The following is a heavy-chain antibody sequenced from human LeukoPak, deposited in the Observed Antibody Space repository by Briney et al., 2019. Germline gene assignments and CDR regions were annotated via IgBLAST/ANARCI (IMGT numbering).Heavy chain of an antibody. Sequence: SETLSLTCAVCGGSFSGYYWSWIRQPPGKGLEWIGEINHSGSTNYNPSLRSRVTISVDTSKNQFSLKLSSVTAADTAVYYCARSRSRNYYDSSGYYYVWGQGTLVTVSS. J-gene: IGHJ4*02. D-gene: IGHD3-22*01. CDR1: GGSFSGYY. CDR2: INHSGST. V-gene: IGHV4-34*01. CDR3: ARSRSRNYYDSSGYYYV.